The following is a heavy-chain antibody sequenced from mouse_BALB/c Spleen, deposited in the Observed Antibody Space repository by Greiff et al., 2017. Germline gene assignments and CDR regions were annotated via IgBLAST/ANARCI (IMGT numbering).Heavy chain of an antibody. J-gene: IGHJ3*01. D-gene: IGHD4-1*01. CDR3: ASWDVSAWFAY. CDR1: GYTFSSYR. Sequence: QVQLQQSGAELMKPGASVKISCKATGYTFSSYRIEWVKQRPGHGLEWIGEILPGSGSTNYNEKFKGKATFTADTSSNTAYMQLSSLTSEDSAVYYCASWDVSAWFAYWGQGTLVTVSA. V-gene: IGHV1-9*01. CDR2: ILPGSGST.